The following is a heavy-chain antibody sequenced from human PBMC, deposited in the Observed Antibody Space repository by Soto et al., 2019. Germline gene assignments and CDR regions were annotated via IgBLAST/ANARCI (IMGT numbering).Heavy chain of an antibody. CDR3: ARDLRYYDFWSGPSHYYGMDV. J-gene: IGHJ6*02. V-gene: IGHV3-7*01. CDR2: IKQDGSEK. D-gene: IGHD3-3*01. CDR1: GFTFSSYW. Sequence: PGGSLRLSCAASGFTFSSYWMSWVRQAPGKGLEWVANIKQDGSEKYYVDSVKGRFTISRDNAKNSLYLQMNSLRAEDTAAYYCARDLRYYDFWSGPSHYYGMDVWGQGTTVTVSS.